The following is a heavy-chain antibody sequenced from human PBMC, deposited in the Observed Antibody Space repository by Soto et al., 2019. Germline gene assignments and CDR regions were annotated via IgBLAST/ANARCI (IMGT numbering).Heavy chain of an antibody. CDR3: ARDYYYDSSGYYAGFDY. V-gene: IGHV3-21*01. Sequence: GGTLRLSCTASGFTFISYSMNWVRQAPGKGLEWVSSISSRRSYIYYADSVKGRFTISRDNAKNSLYLQMNSLRAEDTAVYYCARDYYYDSSGYYAGFDYWGQGTLVTVSS. CDR2: ISSRRSYI. D-gene: IGHD3-22*01. J-gene: IGHJ4*02. CDR1: GFTFISYS.